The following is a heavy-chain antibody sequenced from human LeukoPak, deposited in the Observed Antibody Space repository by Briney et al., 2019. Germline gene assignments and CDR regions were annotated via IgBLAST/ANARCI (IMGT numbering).Heavy chain of an antibody. Sequence: PGGSLRLSCAASGFTVSSNYMSWVRQAPGKGLEWVSVIYSGGSTYYADSVKGRFTISRDNSKNTLYLQMNSLRAEDTAVYYCAREGSSWYRDAFDIWGQGTMVTVSS. CDR3: AREGSSWYRDAFDI. D-gene: IGHD6-13*01. V-gene: IGHV3-66*01. CDR2: IYSGGST. J-gene: IGHJ3*02. CDR1: GFTVSSNY.